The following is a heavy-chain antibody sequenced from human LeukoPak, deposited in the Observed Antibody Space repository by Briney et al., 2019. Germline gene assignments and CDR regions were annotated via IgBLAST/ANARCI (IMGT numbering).Heavy chain of an antibody. D-gene: IGHD6-19*01. V-gene: IGHV3-11*01. CDR1: GFTFSDYY. Sequence: PGGSLRLSCAASGFTFSDYYMSWIRQAPGKGLEWVSYISSSGSTIYYADSVKGRFTISRDNAKNSLYLQMNSLRAEDTAVYYCARDPGAGYSSGWPGAYFDYWGQGTLVTVSS. CDR3: ARDPGAGYSSGWPGAYFDY. J-gene: IGHJ4*02. CDR2: ISSSGSTI.